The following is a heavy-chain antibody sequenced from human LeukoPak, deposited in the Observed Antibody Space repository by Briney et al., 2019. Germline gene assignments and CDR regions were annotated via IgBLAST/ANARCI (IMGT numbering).Heavy chain of an antibody. J-gene: IGHJ4*02. CDR2: ISSSSRYI. D-gene: IGHD3-22*01. CDR1: GFTFSSYS. CDR3: ARDREGYYDSSGYYERFDY. V-gene: IGHV3-21*01. Sequence: GGSRRLSCAASGFTFSSYSMNWVRQAPGKWLEWVSSISSSSRYIYYADSVKGRFTISRDNAKHSLYLQMNILRAEDTAVYYCARDREGYYDSSGYYERFDYWGQGTLVTVSS.